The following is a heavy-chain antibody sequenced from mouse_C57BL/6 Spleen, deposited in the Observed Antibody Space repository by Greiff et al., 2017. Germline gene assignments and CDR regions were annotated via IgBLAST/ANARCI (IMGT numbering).Heavy chain of an antibody. D-gene: IGHD5-2*01. CDR2: IYPGGGNT. J-gene: IGHJ1*03. V-gene: IGHV1-76*01. Sequence: VQLQQSGAELVRPGASVKLSCKASGYTFTGYCIHWVKQRPGQGLEWIARIYPGGGNTYYNEKFKGKATLTADNSSRTAYMQLSSLTSEDSAVEFCAREYSRNFDDWGTGTTVTVSS. CDR1: GYTFTGYC. CDR3: AREYSRNFDD.